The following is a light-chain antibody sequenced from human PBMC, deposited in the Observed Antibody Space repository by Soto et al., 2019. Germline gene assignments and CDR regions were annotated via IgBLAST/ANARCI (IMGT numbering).Light chain of an antibody. CDR2: GAS. V-gene: IGKV3-15*01. J-gene: IGKJ1*01. CDR3: QQHNNWPPWT. CDR1: QSVSRN. Sequence: EIVMTQSPATQSVSPGERATLSCRASQSVSRNLAWYQQKPGQAPRLLMYGASTRATGIPDRFSGSGSGTEFTLTISSLQSEDFAVYYCQQHNNWPPWTFGQGTKVEIK.